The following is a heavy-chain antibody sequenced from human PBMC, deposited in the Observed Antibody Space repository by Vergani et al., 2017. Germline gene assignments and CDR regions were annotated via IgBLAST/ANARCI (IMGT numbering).Heavy chain of an antibody. CDR3: AKYNEVPGGPYYFDY. Sequence: EVQLLESGGGLVQPGGSLRLSCAASGFTFSSYAMSRVRQAPGKGLEWVSAISGSGGSTYYADSVKGRFTISRDNSKNTLYLQMNSLRAEDTAVYYCAKYNEVPGGPYYFDYWGQGTLVTVSS. CDR2: ISGSGGST. D-gene: IGHD5-24*01. J-gene: IGHJ4*02. CDR1: GFTFSSYA. V-gene: IGHV3-23*01.